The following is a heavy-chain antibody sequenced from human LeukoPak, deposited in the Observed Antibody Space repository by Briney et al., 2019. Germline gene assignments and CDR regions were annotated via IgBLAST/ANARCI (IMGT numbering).Heavy chain of an antibody. CDR2: ISSSSSYI. CDR1: GFTFSSYS. D-gene: IGHD3-3*01. J-gene: IGHJ5*02. CDR3: VRDNAYYDFWSGYYGRVPPNWFDP. V-gene: IGHV3-21*01. Sequence: KSGGSLRLSCAASGFTFSSYSMNWVRQAPGKGLEWVSSISSSSSYIYYADSVKGRFTISRDNAKNSLYLQMNSLRAEDTAVYYCVRDNAYYDFWSGYYGRVPPNWFDPWGQGTLVTVSS.